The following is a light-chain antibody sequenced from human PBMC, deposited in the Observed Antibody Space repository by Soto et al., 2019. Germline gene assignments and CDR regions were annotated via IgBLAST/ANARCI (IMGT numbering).Light chain of an antibody. V-gene: IGKV2-28*01. CDR2: RGS. J-gene: IGKJ1*01. CDR3: QQYNNWPPET. Sequence: IVVTQSPLSLPVTPGEPAAMSWVSVDILLHQNGNNYLDWFLQKPGQSPQLLIYRGSNRASGVPDRFSGSGSGTDFTLKISRVEAEDVGVYYCQQYNNWPPETFGQGTKVDIK. CDR1: DILLHQNGNNY.